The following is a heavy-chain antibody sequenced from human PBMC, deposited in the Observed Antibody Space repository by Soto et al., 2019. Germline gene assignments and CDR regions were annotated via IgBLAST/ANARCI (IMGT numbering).Heavy chain of an antibody. CDR1: GFTFSSYG. V-gene: IGHV3-30*18. Sequence: QVQLVESGGGVVQPGRSLRLSCAASGFTFSSYGMHWVRQAPGKGLEWVAVISYDGSNKYYADSVKGRFTISRDNSKNTLYLQMNSLRAEDTAVYHCAKEDRGWSHFDYWGQGTLVTVSS. D-gene: IGHD6-19*01. CDR2: ISYDGSNK. CDR3: AKEDRGWSHFDY. J-gene: IGHJ4*02.